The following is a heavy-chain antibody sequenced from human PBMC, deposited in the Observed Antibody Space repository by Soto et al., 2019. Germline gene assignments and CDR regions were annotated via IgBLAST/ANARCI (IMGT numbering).Heavy chain of an antibody. Sequence: QCLTLSCTACGFTLGDYSMSWFGQAPGKGLEWVGFIRSKAYGGTTEYAASVKGRFTISRDDSKSIAYLQMNSLKTGDTAVYYCTREAHSDFWSGYYTDFDYWGQGTLVTVPS. CDR2: IRSKAYGGTT. CDR3: TREAHSDFWSGYYTDFDY. D-gene: IGHD3-3*01. J-gene: IGHJ4*02. CDR1: GFTLGDYS. V-gene: IGHV3-49*03.